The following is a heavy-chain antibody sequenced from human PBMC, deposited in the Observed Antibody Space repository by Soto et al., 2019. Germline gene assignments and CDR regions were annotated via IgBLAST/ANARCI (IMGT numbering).Heavy chain of an antibody. Sequence: SQTRSHTCTVSGGSLTYINNHYCRWFRLPPGKGLEWIGYISDIAYTSYNPSLKGRVSISVDTSKNQFSLTLTSVTAADTAVYYCARQGFGVLHGLVDVWGQGTTVT. D-gene: IGHD3-10*01. CDR2: ISDIAYT. J-gene: IGHJ6*02. CDR1: GGSLTYINNHY. CDR3: ARQGFGVLHGLVDV. V-gene: IGHV4-61*05.